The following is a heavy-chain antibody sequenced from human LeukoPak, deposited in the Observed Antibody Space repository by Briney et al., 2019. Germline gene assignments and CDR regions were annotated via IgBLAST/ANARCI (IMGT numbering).Heavy chain of an antibody. D-gene: IGHD3-10*01. CDR1: GYTFTSYY. CDR2: INPSGGST. CDR3: ARGGWDGSGSYYRYFDY. V-gene: IGHV1-46*01. J-gene: IGHJ4*02. Sequence: GASVKVSCKASGYTFTSYYIDWVRQAPGQGLEWMGIINPSGGSTSYAQKFQGRVTMTRDTSTSTVYMELSSLRSEDTAVFYCARGGWDGSGSYYRYFDYWGQGTLVTVSS.